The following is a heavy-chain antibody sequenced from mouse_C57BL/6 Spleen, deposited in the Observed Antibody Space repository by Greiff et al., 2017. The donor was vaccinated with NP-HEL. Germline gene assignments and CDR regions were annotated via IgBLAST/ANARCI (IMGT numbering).Heavy chain of an antibody. V-gene: IGHV5-6*01. Sequence: DVHLVESGGDLVKPGGSLKLSCAASGFTFSSSGMSWVRQTPDKRLEWVATISSGGSYTYYPASVKGRFTISRDNAKNTLYLQMSSLKSEDTAMYYCARQDGNYGWASYWGQGTLVTVSA. CDR3: ARQDGNYGWASY. J-gene: IGHJ3*01. CDR1: GFTFSSSG. D-gene: IGHD2-1*01. CDR2: ISSGGSYT.